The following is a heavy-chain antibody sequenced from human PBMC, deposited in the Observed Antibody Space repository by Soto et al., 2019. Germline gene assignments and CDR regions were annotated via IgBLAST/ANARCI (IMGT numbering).Heavy chain of an antibody. Sequence: PSETLSLTCTVSGGSISSSSYYWGWIRQPPGKGLEWIGSIFYSGSTYYNPSLKSRVTISVDTSKNQFSLKLSSVTAADTAVYYCARHLTYCSAGSCYSDFPYYGMDVRGQGTKVIVSS. CDR1: GGSISSSSYY. CDR3: ARHLTYCSAGSCYSDFPYYGMDV. V-gene: IGHV4-39*01. J-gene: IGHJ6*02. CDR2: IFYSGST. D-gene: IGHD2-15*01.